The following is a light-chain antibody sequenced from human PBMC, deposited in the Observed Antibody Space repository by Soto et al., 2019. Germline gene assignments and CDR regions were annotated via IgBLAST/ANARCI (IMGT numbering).Light chain of an antibody. CDR1: QNINNY. CDR3: QQSYRAPRT. Sequence: IQMTQSPSSLSASVGDRVIITCRASQNINNYLNWYQQKPGKAPKLLINAASTLQSGVPSRFSGSGSGTDFTLSINSLQHEDFALYFCQQSYRAPRTFGQGTKVEVK. J-gene: IGKJ1*01. CDR2: AAS. V-gene: IGKV1-39*01.